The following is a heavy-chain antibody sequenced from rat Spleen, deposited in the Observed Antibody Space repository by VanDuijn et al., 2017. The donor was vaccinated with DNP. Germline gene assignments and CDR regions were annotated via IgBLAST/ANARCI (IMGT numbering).Heavy chain of an antibody. CDR2: ISTSGGNS. Sequence: EVQLVESGGGLVQPGRSLKLSCAASGFTFSNYGMAWVRQAPTQGLEWVASISTSGGNSYYRDSVKGRFTISRDNAKSTLYLQMDSLGSEDTATYYCATHPLTTVAPNWFAYWGQGTLVTVSS. CDR3: ATHPLTTVAPNWFAY. CDR1: GFTFSNYG. D-gene: IGHD1-1*01. V-gene: IGHV5S13*01. J-gene: IGHJ3*01.